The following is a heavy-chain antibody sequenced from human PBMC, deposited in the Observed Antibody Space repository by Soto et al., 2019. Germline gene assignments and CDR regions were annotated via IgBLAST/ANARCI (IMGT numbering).Heavy chain of an antibody. CDR1: GGTFSSYT. D-gene: IGHD2-2*02. J-gene: IGHJ4*02. CDR3: AIEYCSSTSCYRDY. Sequence: QVQLVQSGAEVKKPGSSVKVSCKASGGTFSSYTISWVRQAPGRGLEWMGRIIPILGIANYAHKFQGRVTITASKSTSTAYMELSSLRSEDTAVYYCAIEYCSSTSCYRDYWGQGTLVTVSS. CDR2: IIPILGIA. V-gene: IGHV1-69*02.